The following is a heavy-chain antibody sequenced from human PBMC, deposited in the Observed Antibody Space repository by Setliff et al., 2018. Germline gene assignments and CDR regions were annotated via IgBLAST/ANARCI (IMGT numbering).Heavy chain of an antibody. D-gene: IGHD2-2*01. V-gene: IGHV1-18*01. CDR3: SRLVRYCTRTSCQRASGDDY. CDR2: INNYNFNT. CDR1: GYTFTNFG. Sequence: GASLKVSCKASGYTFTNFGITWVRQAPGQGLEWMGWINNYNFNTNYAQKLQGRVTMAIDTSTSTAYTELRSLRSDDTAVYYCSRLVRYCTRTSCQRASGDDYWGQGTLVTVSS. J-gene: IGHJ4*02.